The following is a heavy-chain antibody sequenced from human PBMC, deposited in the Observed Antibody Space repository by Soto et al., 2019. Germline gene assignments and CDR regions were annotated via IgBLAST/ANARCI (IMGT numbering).Heavy chain of an antibody. CDR1: GGTLSSSA. J-gene: IGHJ6*02. D-gene: IGHD6-13*01. V-gene: IGHV1-69*01. CDR2: IIPIFDTT. Sequence: QVQLVQSGAEVKKPGSSVRVSCKASGGTLSSSAFSWVRQAPGQGLDWMGGIIPIFDTTKYAEKFQGRVTITADETTSTAYMKVSSLRSEDTAVYSCAWLLGHSTTWFLNAMDVWGQGTPVTVSS. CDR3: AWLLGHSTTWFLNAMDV.